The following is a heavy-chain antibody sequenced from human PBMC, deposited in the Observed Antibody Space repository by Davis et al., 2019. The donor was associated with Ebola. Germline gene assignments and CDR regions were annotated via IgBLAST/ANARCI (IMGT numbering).Heavy chain of an antibody. V-gene: IGHV4-31*03. Sequence: MPSETLSLTCSVAGGSISSGGYYWNWIRQHPGEGLEWIGIIYYSGTTHYNPSLKSRVIISRDTSKDQFSLKLSSVTAADTAVYYCARQGDFWSGYYANPFDYWGQGTLVTVSS. J-gene: IGHJ4*02. D-gene: IGHD3-3*01. CDR1: GGSISSGGYY. CDR2: IYYSGTT. CDR3: ARQGDFWSGYYANPFDY.